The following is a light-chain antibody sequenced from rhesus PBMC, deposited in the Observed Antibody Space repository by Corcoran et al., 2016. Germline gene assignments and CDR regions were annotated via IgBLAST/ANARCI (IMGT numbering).Light chain of an antibody. Sequence: DIVMTQTPLSLPITPGEPASISCRSSQSLLHSNGNTYLHWYLQKPGQSPQLLIYVGSNRASGVPDRFSGSGSGTDFTLKISKVEAEDVGVYYCVQAIAFPLTFGGGTKVELK. CDR2: VGS. CDR3: VQAIAFPLT. CDR1: QSLLHSNGNTY. J-gene: IGKJ4*01. V-gene: IGKV2-72*02.